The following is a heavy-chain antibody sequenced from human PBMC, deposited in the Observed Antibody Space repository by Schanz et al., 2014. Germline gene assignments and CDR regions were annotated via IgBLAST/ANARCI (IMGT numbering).Heavy chain of an antibody. V-gene: IGHV3-13*01. CDR1: GFTFSSYA. Sequence: EVQLLESGGGLVQPGGSLRLSCAASGFTFSSYAMSWVRQAPGKGLEWVSTIGYLGDTYYPDSVKGRFTVSRDSGQNSLYLQMNSLRAGDTAVYYCARLPVGYGSGIWDVWGQGTSVTVSS. D-gene: IGHD3-10*01. CDR3: ARLPVGYGSGIWDV. J-gene: IGHJ6*02. CDR2: IGYLGDT.